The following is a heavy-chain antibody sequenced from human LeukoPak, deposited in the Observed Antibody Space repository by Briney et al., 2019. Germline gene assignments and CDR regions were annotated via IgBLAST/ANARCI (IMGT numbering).Heavy chain of an antibody. CDR2: INPKSGNT. Sequence: VASVKVSCKASGYTFTTLDINWVRQATGQGLEWMGWINPKSGNTGYAQKFQGRVTITRDTSISTAYMELSSLRSEDTAVYYCATDRNYYDSSGYYDYWGQGTLVTVSS. J-gene: IGHJ4*02. D-gene: IGHD3-22*01. V-gene: IGHV1-8*03. CDR3: ATDRNYYDSSGYYDY. CDR1: GYTFTTLD.